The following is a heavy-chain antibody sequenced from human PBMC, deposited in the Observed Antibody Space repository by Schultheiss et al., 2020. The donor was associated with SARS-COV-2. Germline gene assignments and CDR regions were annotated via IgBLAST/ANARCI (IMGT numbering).Heavy chain of an antibody. CDR3: ARGPRNYYDSSGYENWFDP. CDR1: GGTFSSYA. V-gene: IGHV1-69*13. D-gene: IGHD3-22*01. CDR2: IIPIFGTA. Sequence: SVKVSCKASGGTFSSYAISWVRQAPGQGLEWMGGIIPIFGTANYAQKFQGRVTITADESTSTAYMELSSLRSEDTAVYYCARGPRNYYDSSGYENWFDPWGQGTLVTVSS. J-gene: IGHJ5*02.